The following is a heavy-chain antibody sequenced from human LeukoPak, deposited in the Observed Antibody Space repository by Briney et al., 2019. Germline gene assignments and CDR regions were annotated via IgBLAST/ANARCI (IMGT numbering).Heavy chain of an antibody. J-gene: IGHJ5*02. Sequence: GGSLRLSCAASGFTFSSYGMHWVRQAPGKGLDWVAFIRYDGSNKYYADSVKGRFTISRDNSKNTLYLQMNSLRAEDTAVYYCARCSGSPPIGIGWFDPWGQGTLVTVSS. CDR1: GFTFSSYG. V-gene: IGHV3-30*02. CDR3: ARCSGSPPIGIGWFDP. CDR2: IRYDGSNK. D-gene: IGHD3-10*02.